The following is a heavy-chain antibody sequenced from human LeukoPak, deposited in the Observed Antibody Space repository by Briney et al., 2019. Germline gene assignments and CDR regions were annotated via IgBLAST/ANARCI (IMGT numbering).Heavy chain of an antibody. CDR3: ARDTYHYYYMDV. Sequence: GGSLRLSCAASGFTFRRYWMSWVRQAPGEGLEWVANIKQDGSEKYYVDSVKGRFTISRDNAKNSLYLKMNSLRAEDTAVYYCARDTYHYYYMDVWGKGTTVTVSS. V-gene: IGHV3-7*01. CDR2: IKQDGSEK. CDR1: GFTFRRYW. J-gene: IGHJ6*03.